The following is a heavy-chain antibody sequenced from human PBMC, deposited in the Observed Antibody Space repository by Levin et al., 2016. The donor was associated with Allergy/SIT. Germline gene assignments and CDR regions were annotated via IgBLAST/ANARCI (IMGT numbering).Heavy chain of an antibody. D-gene: IGHD6-13*01. Sequence: ASVKVSCKASGYTFTSYGISWVRQAPGQGLEWMGWISAYNGNTNYAQKLQGRVTMTTDTSTSTAYMELRSLRSDDTAVYYCAREMSSSSGSVWFDPWGQGTLVTVSS. V-gene: IGHV1-18*04. CDR2: ISAYNGNT. CDR3: AREMSSSSGSVWFDP. CDR1: GYTFTSYG. J-gene: IGHJ5*02.